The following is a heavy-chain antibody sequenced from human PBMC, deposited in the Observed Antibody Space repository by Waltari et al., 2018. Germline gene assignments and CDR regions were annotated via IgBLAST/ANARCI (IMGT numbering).Heavy chain of an antibody. CDR1: GFTVSTNY. D-gene: IGHD1-26*01. J-gene: IGHJ4*02. CDR2: IYRGGST. V-gene: IGHV3-53*01. CDR3: ARDPSGSYPGDY. Sequence: EVQLVESGGGLIQPGGSLRLSCAASGFTVSTNYMTWVRQAPGTGLEWLSVIYRGGSTYYADSVKGRFTISRDNSKNTLYLQMNSLRAEDTAVYYCARDPSGSYPGDYWGQGTLVTVSS.